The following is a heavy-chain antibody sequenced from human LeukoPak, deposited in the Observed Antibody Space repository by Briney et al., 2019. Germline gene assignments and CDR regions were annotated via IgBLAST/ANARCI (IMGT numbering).Heavy chain of an antibody. Sequence: PSETLSLTCAVYGGSFSGYYWSWIRQPPGKGLEWIGEINHSGSTNYNPSLKSRVTISVDTSKNQFSLKLSSVTAADTAVYYCAILPTGSIAAPGTDYWGQGTLVTVSS. J-gene: IGHJ4*02. V-gene: IGHV4-34*01. CDR3: AILPTGSIAAPGTDY. CDR1: GGSFSGYY. CDR2: INHSGST. D-gene: IGHD6-6*01.